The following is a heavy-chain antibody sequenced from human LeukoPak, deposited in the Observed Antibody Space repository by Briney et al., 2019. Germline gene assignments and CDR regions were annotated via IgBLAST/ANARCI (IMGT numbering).Heavy chain of an antibody. Sequence: GGSLRLSCAASGFTFNSYAMHWVRQAPGKGLEWVSVISYDGSNKYYADSVKGRFTISRDNSKNTLYLQMNSLRAEDTAVYYCAGGYAMGYWGRGSLVIVSS. CDR2: ISYDGSNK. J-gene: IGHJ4*02. D-gene: IGHD2-2*01. V-gene: IGHV3-30*04. CDR3: AGGYAMGY. CDR1: GFTFNSYA.